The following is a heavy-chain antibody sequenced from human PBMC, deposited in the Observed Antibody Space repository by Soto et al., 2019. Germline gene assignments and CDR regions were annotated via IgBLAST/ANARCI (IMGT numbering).Heavy chain of an antibody. CDR3: ARGRPYGMDV. Sequence: EVQLVESGGGLVQPGGSLRVSCAASGFTFGSYWMNWVRQAPGKGLVWVSRIDSDGSSTTYADSVKGRFTTSRDNAKNTLYLQRSRLRAEDTAVYDCARGRPYGMDVWGQGTTVTVSS. CDR2: IDSDGSST. CDR1: GFTFGSYW. J-gene: IGHJ6*02. V-gene: IGHV3-74*01.